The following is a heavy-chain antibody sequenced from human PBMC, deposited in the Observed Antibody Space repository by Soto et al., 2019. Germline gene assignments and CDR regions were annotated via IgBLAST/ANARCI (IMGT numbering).Heavy chain of an antibody. V-gene: IGHV3-23*01. CDR2: ISDSGGST. Sequence: PGGSLRLSCAASGLTFSSNAMSWVRQAPGKGLEWVPGISDSGGSTYYADSVKGRFTISRDNSKNTLYLQMNSLRAEDTAVYYCAKDESRVVVPDNWFDSWGQGTLVTVSS. D-gene: IGHD3-22*01. J-gene: IGHJ5*01. CDR1: GLTFSSNA. CDR3: AKDESRVVVPDNWFDS.